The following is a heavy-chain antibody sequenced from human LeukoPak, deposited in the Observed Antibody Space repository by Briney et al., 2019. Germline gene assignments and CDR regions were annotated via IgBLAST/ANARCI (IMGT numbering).Heavy chain of an antibody. D-gene: IGHD6-6*01. Sequence: PGGSLRLSCSASGFTFSSYGMHWVRQAPGKGLEWVAFIRYDGSNKYYADSVKGRFTISRDNSKNTLYLQMNSLRAEDTAVYYCARDRPPIAARPTFDYWGQGTLVTVSS. CDR1: GFTFSSYG. J-gene: IGHJ4*02. CDR3: ARDRPPIAARPTFDY. CDR2: IRYDGSNK. V-gene: IGHV3-30*02.